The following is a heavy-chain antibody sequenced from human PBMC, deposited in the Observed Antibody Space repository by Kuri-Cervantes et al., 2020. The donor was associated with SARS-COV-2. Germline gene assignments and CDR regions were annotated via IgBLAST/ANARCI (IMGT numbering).Heavy chain of an antibody. V-gene: IGHV1-18*01. CDR1: GGTFSSYA. CDR3: ARGLDFWSGYYGMDV. J-gene: IGHJ6*02. CDR2: ISAYNGNT. Sequence: ASVKVSCKASGGTFSSYAISWVRQAPGQGLEWMGWISAYNGNTNYAQKLQGRVTTTTDTSTSTAYMELRSLRSDDTAVYYCARGLDFWSGYYGMDVWGQGTTVTSP. D-gene: IGHD3-3*01.